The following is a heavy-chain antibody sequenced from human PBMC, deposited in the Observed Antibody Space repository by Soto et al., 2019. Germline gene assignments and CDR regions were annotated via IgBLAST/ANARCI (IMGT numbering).Heavy chain of an antibody. D-gene: IGHD3-10*01. CDR1: GFTVSSNY. V-gene: IGHV3-66*01. CDR3: ARDMVRGMDV. J-gene: IGHJ6*02. Sequence: EVQLVESGGGLVQPGGSLRLSCAASGFTVSSNYMSWVRQAPGKGLEWVSVIYSGGSTYYADSVKGRFTISRDNSKNTLYLQMNSLRAEDTDVYSCARDMVRGMDVWGQWTTVTVSS. CDR2: IYSGGST.